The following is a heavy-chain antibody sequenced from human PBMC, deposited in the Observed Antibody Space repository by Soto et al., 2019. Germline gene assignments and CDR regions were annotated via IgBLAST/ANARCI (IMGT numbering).Heavy chain of an antibody. CDR3: ARDKEYYDFWRGYSPWAFDI. CDR2: ISAYNGNT. CDR1: GYTFTSYG. Sequence: QVQLVQSGAEVKKPGASVKVSCKASGYTFTSYGISWVRQAPGQGLEWMGWISAYNGNTNNAQRPQEQVAITTDTSTSTAYMELRSLRSDDTALYYCARDKEYYDFWRGYSPWAFDIWGQGTMVTVSS. V-gene: IGHV1-18*01. D-gene: IGHD3-3*01. J-gene: IGHJ3*02.